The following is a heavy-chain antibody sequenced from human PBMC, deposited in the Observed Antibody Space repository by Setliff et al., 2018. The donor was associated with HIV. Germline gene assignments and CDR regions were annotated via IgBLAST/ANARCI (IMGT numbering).Heavy chain of an antibody. Sequence: ASVKVSCKASGYSFSGYHMYWVRQAPGQGLEWMGRINPDSGDTKDTQNFEGRVTMTSDTSISTVYMELSRLRSYDTAVYYCARALRIIGVIRDWGQGTLVTVSS. CDR1: GYSFSGYH. CDR2: INPDSGDT. D-gene: IGHD3-3*01. V-gene: IGHV1-2*06. J-gene: IGHJ4*02. CDR3: ARALRIIGVIRD.